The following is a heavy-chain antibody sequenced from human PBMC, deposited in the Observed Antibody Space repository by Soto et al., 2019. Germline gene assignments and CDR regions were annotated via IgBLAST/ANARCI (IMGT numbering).Heavy chain of an antibody. Sequence: SVNPSSEACGVTFDCYAIWSGHQATRKRLEWMGGIIPIVGTANYAQKSQGRFTITADESTSTAYMELSSLRSEDTAVYYCGRIHRNGYVFAFGICGQRIMVTGYS. D-gene: IGHD3-16*01. J-gene: IGHJ3*02. CDR3: GRIHRNGYVFAFGI. V-gene: IGHV1-69*01. CDR2: IIPIVGTA. CDR1: GVTFDCYA.